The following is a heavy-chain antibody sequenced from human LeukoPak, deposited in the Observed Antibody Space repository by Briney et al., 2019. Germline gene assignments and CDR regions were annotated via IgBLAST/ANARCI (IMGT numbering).Heavy chain of an antibody. CDR3: AKYHDIRSYYFDY. Sequence: GGSLRLSCAASGFTFSSYAMSWVRQAPGKGLEWVSTISGSGGSTNYADSVKGRFTISRDNYKNTLHLQMNSLRAEDTAVYYCAKYHDIRSYYFDYWGQGTLVTVSS. CDR2: ISGSGGST. D-gene: IGHD3-9*01. CDR1: GFTFSSYA. J-gene: IGHJ4*02. V-gene: IGHV3-23*01.